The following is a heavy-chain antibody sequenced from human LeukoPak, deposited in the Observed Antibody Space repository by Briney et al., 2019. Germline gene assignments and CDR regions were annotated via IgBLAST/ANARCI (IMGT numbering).Heavy chain of an antibody. D-gene: IGHD3-22*01. Sequence: SETLSLTCTVSGGSINSTSYYWGWIRQPPGKGLEWIGSIYYSGSTYYNPSLKSRLTISVDTSKNQFSLKLNSLTAADTAVYYCARHRAFSMIVVVVTTYFDYWGQGTLVTVSS. CDR1: GGSINSTSYY. CDR2: IYYSGST. CDR3: ARHRAFSMIVVVVTTYFDY. J-gene: IGHJ4*02. V-gene: IGHV4-39*01.